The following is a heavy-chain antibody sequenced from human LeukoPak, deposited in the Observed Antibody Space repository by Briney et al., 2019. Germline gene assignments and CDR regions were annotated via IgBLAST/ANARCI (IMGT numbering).Heavy chain of an antibody. Sequence: RGSLRLSCAASGFTFDDYAMHWVRQAPGKGLEWVSLISWDGGSTYYADSVKGRFTISRDNSKNSLYLQMNSLRAEDTALYYCAKDYNDYGDSYYFDYWGQGTLVTVSS. CDR3: AKDYNDYGDSYYFDY. D-gene: IGHD4-17*01. J-gene: IGHJ4*02. V-gene: IGHV3-43D*03. CDR2: ISWDGGST. CDR1: GFTFDDYA.